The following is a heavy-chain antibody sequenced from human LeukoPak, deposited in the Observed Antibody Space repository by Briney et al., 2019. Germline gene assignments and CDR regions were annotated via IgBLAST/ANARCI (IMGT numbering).Heavy chain of an antibody. J-gene: IGHJ3*02. V-gene: IGHV3-30*19. CDR2: ISYDGSNK. Sequence: GGSLRLSCAASGFTFSNFGMHWVRQAPGKGLEWVAVISYDGSNKYYADSVKGRFTISRDNSKNTLYLQMNSLRAEDTAVYYCAREILRRAFDIWGQGTMVTVSS. CDR3: AREILRRAFDI. CDR1: GFTFSNFG. D-gene: IGHD3-3*01.